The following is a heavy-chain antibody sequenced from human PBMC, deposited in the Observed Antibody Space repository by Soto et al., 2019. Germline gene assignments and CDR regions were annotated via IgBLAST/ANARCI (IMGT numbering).Heavy chain of an antibody. CDR3: VREGRGSFDF. Sequence: EVQVSESGGGLVRPGGSLRLSCEASGFIFTNYAMNWVRQAPGKGLEWVSVIGGRGNSAYYADSVQGRFTISRDNSKNTLPLQMSSLTADDTAIYYCVREGRGSFDFWGRGTMVTVSS. CDR2: IGGRGNSA. J-gene: IGHJ3*01. CDR1: GFIFTNYA. D-gene: IGHD5-12*01. V-gene: IGHV3-23*01.